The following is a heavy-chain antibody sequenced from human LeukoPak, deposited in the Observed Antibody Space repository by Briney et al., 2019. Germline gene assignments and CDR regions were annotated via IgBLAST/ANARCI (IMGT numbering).Heavy chain of an antibody. J-gene: IGHJ4*02. V-gene: IGHV3-23*01. CDR2: ISGSGGST. D-gene: IGHD3-10*01. Sequence: GGSLRLSCAASGFTFSSYAMSWVRQAPGKGLEWVSAISGSGGSTYYADSVKGRFTISRDNSKNTLYLQMNSLRAEDTAVYYCAKDLSLYYYGSGSFFDYWGQGTLVTVSS. CDR1: GFTFSSYA. CDR3: AKDLSLYYYGSGSFFDY.